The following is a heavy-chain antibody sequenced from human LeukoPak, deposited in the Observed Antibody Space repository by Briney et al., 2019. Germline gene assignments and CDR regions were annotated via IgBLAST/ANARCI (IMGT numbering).Heavy chain of an antibody. J-gene: IGHJ4*02. CDR2: INHSGST. Sequence: PSEALSLTCAVYGGSFSGYYWSWVRQPPGKGLERRWEINHSGSTNYNPSLKSRVHISVDTSKNQFSLKLSSVTAADTAVYYCARSPPRYYDFWSGYPHVYYFDYWGQGTLVTVSS. V-gene: IGHV4-34*01. CDR1: GGSFSGYY. CDR3: ARSPPRYYDFWSGYPHVYYFDY. D-gene: IGHD3-3*01.